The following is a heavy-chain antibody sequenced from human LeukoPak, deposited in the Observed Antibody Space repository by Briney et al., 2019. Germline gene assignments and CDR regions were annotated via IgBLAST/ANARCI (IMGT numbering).Heavy chain of an antibody. D-gene: IGHD2-2*01. J-gene: IGHJ6*02. CDR1: GGSIIRSDYY. V-gene: IGHV4-39*01. CDR3: AREVSSADYYHYYGMDV. CDR2: IYYSGST. Sequence: PSETLSLTCTVSGGSIIRSDYYWGWIRQRPGKGLEWIGSIYYSGSTYYNPSLKSRVTISVDTSKNQFSLQLNSVTAADTAIYYCAREVSSADYYHYYGMDVWGQGTSVTVSS.